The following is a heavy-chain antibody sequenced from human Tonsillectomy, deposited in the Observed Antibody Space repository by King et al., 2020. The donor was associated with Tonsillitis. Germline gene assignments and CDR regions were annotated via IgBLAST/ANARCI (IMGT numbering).Heavy chain of an antibody. J-gene: IGHJ4*02. D-gene: IGHD1-1*01. V-gene: IGHV3-74*02. Sequence: VQLVQSGGGLVQPGGSLRLSCAASGFTFSSYLMHWVRQTPGKGLVWVSRINSDGSSTSYADSVKGRFTISRDNAKNTLYLQMNSLRAEDTAVYYCARGQGPVRAKTDYWGQGTLVTVSS. CDR2: INSDGSST. CDR1: GFTFSSYL. CDR3: ARGQGPVRAKTDY.